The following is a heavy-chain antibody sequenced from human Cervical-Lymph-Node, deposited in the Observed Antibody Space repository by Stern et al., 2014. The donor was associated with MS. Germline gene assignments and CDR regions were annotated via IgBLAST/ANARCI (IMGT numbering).Heavy chain of an antibody. CDR2: IYYDGSNR. CDR1: GFTFSSSG. V-gene: IGHV3-33*01. J-gene: IGHJ1*01. CDR3: AREGGNTAEYFQH. D-gene: IGHD4-23*01. Sequence: QVQLVESGGGVVQPGRSLRLSCAASGFTFSSSGMHWVRQAPGKGLERRAIIYYDGSNRYYADSVKGRFTISRDNSKNTLYLQMNSLRAEDTAVYYCAREGGNTAEYFQHWGQGTLVTVSS.